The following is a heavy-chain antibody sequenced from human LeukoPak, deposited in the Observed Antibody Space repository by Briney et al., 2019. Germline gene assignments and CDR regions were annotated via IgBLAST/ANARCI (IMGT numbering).Heavy chain of an antibody. CDR1: GFTFSNYA. J-gene: IGHJ3*01. D-gene: IGHD1-26*01. Sequence: QSGGSLRLSCAASGFTFSNYAMHWVRQAPGKGLEWVTVISYDGSSKYYAGSVKGRFTISRDNSKNTLYLQMNSLRAEDTAVYYCARDDAGISNPTWGQGTMVTVSS. CDR3: ARDDAGISNPT. V-gene: IGHV3-30-3*01. CDR2: ISYDGSSK.